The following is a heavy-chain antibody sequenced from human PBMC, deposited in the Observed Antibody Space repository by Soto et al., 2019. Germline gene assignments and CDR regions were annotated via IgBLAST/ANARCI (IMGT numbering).Heavy chain of an antibody. V-gene: IGHV1-69*01. CDR2: IIPIFGTA. J-gene: IGHJ5*02. D-gene: IGHD3-22*01. Sequence: QVQLVQSGAEVKKPGSSVKVSCKASGGTFSSYAISWVRQAPGQGLEWMGGIIPIFGTANYAQKFQGRVTITADESTSTAYMELSSLRSDDTAVYYGAREETYYYDSSGYRNWFDPWGQGTLVTVSS. CDR1: GGTFSSYA. CDR3: AREETYYYDSSGYRNWFDP.